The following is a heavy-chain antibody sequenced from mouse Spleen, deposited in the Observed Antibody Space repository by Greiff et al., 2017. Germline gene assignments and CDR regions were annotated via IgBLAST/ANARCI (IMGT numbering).Heavy chain of an antibody. CDR1: GFTFSSYT. CDR2: ISSGGSYT. D-gene: IGHD2-1*01. V-gene: IGHV5-6-4*01. J-gene: IGHJ2*01. Sequence: EVQRVESGGGLVKPGGSLKLSCAASGFTFSSYTMSWVRQTPEKRLEWVATISSGGSYTYYPDSVKGRFTISRDNAKNTLYLQMSSLKSEDTAMYYCARLYGNPYYFDYWGQGTTLTVSS. CDR3: ARLYGNPYYFDY.